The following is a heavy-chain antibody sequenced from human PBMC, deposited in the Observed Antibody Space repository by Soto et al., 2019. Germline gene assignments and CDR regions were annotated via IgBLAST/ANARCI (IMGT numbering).Heavy chain of an antibody. J-gene: IGHJ4*02. CDR1: GGSISNYF. CDR3: ARGGQDFWSGPFDY. D-gene: IGHD3-3*01. Sequence: PSETLSLTCTVSGGSISNYFCNWIRQPAGKGLGWIGRIDNSGSTNYNPSLKSRITMSADTSRNQFSLKLNSVTAADTAVYYCARGGQDFWSGPFDYWGQGALVTVSS. V-gene: IGHV4-4*07. CDR2: IDNSGST.